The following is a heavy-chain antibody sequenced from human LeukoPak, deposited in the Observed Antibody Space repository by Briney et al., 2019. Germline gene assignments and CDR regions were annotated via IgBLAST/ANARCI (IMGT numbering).Heavy chain of an antibody. D-gene: IGHD5-18*01. CDR2: IYYSGST. Sequence: PSETLSLTCTVSGGSISSYYWSWIRQPPGKGLEWIGYIYYSGSTNYNPSFKSRVTISVDTSKNQFSLKLSSVTAADTAVCYCATVDTWTGYFDYWGQGTLVTVSS. CDR3: ATVDTWTGYFDY. CDR1: GGSISSYY. V-gene: IGHV4-59*01. J-gene: IGHJ4*02.